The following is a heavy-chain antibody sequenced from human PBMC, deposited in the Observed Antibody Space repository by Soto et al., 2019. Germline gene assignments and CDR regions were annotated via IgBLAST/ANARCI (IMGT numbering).Heavy chain of an antibody. CDR3: ATGADFDYDSSRY. CDR2: MSPNGNNQ. D-gene: IGHD3-22*01. Sequence: GGSLRLSCAAPGFTFSIYALHWVRQAPGKGLEWVAVMSPNGNNQYYADSVKGRFTISRDTSKSTLYLQMTSLRPDDTAVYYCATGADFDYDSSRYWGQGTLVTVSS. V-gene: IGHV3-30-3*01. J-gene: IGHJ4*02. CDR1: GFTFSIYA.